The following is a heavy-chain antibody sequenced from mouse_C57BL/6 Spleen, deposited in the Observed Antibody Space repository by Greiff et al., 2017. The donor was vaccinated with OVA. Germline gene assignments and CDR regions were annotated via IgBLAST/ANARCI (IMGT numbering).Heavy chain of an antibody. J-gene: IGHJ2*01. Sequence: QVQLQQPGAELVKPGASVKMSCKASGYTFTSYWITWVKQRPGQGLEWIGDIYPGSGSTNYNEKFKSKATLTVDTSSSTAYMQLSSLPSEDSAVYYCARGGYYGPYFDYWGQGTTLTVSS. CDR2: IYPGSGST. CDR3: ARGGYYGPYFDY. CDR1: GYTFTSYW. D-gene: IGHD1-1*01. V-gene: IGHV1-55*01.